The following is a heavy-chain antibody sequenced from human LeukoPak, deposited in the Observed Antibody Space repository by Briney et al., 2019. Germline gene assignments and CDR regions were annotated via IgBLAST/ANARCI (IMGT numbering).Heavy chain of an antibody. CDR3: VRSETIWYYFDY. J-gene: IGHJ4*02. CDR1: GVSISTHFYY. Sequence: SETLSLTCTVSGVSISTHFYYWGWIRQTPGKALEWIGNMYYRGGTYYNPSLNSRVSMSLDTSKNQFSLRLSSVTAADTAVYFCVRSETIWYYFDYWGQGRLVTVSS. CDR2: MYYRGGT. V-gene: IGHV4-39*07. D-gene: IGHD1-7*01.